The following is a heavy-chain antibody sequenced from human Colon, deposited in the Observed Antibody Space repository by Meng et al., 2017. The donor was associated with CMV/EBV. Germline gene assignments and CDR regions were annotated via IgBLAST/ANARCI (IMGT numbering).Heavy chain of an antibody. Sequence: QVQLQASVPGLVNPSETLSLTCTVSGGSISTYYWSWIRQPAGEGLEWLGRISTNRNTDYNPSLNSRATIWLDTSNNQFSLKLTSVTAADTAVYYCVRGGYSGTQTGGVQEYWGQGTLVTVSS. V-gene: IGHV4-4*07. D-gene: IGHD5-12*01. J-gene: IGHJ4*02. CDR3: VRGGYSGTQTGGVQEY. CDR2: ISTNRNT. CDR1: GGSISTYY.